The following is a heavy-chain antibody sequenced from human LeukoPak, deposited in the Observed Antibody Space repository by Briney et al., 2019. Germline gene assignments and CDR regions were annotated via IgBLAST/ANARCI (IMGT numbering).Heavy chain of an antibody. CDR3: ARDRSGWSLEFDP. D-gene: IGHD6-19*01. CDR2: ISSSSSYI. CDR1: GFTFSSYS. V-gene: IGHV3-21*06. Sequence: GGSLRLSCTASGFTFSSYSMNWVRQAPGKGLEWVSSISSSSSYIYYADSVKGRFTISRDNAKSSVYLQMNSLRAEDTAVYYCARDRSGWSLEFDPWGQGTLVTVSS. J-gene: IGHJ5*02.